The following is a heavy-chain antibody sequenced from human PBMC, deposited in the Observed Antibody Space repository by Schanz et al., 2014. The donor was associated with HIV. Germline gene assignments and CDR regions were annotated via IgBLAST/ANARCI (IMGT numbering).Heavy chain of an antibody. D-gene: IGHD3-16*02. J-gene: IGHJ6*02. CDR1: GYSFTGFF. CDR2: INPNRGGT. V-gene: IGHV1-2*02. Sequence: QVQLVQSGVEVKKPGASVKVSCKASGYSFTGFFLHWVRQAPGQGLEWMGWINPNRGGTNYAQKYLGRVTMTRDTSISTAYIELTSLRPEDTAVYYCARRRGWGSYRYFPYGLDVWGQGTTVTVSS. CDR3: ARRRGWGSYRYFPYGLDV.